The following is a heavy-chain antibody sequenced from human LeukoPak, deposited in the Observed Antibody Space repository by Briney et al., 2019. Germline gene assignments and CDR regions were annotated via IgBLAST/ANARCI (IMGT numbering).Heavy chain of an antibody. CDR1: GFTFGDYA. Sequence: GGSLRLSCTASGFTFGDYAMSWVRQAPGKGLEWVGFIRGKAYGGTTEYAASVKGRFTISRDDSKSIAYLQMNSLKTEDTAMYYCTRGGGYDYTGIDYWGQGTLVTVSS. CDR3: TRGGGYDYTGIDY. V-gene: IGHV3-49*04. D-gene: IGHD5-12*01. CDR2: IRGKAYGGTT. J-gene: IGHJ4*02.